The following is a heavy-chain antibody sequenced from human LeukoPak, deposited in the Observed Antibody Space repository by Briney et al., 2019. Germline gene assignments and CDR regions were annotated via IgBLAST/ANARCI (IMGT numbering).Heavy chain of an antibody. J-gene: IGHJ3*02. CDR3: ARVGDDYDTRGFSSDDFDI. D-gene: IGHD3-22*01. CDR2: IRTRANGSAR. V-gene: IGHV3-72*01. Sequence: TGGPLRLSCAASRLTFRDHYKVWAPQAPEKALEWFACIRTRANGSARISDPSVRERFSISRDESTNSVYLQMNSLKTEDAAVYFCARVGDDYDTRGFSSDDFDIWGIGTMVTVAS. CDR1: RLTFRDHY.